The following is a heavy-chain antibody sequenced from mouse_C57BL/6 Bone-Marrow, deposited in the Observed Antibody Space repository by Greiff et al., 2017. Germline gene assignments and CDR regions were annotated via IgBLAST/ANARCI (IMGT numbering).Heavy chain of an antibody. J-gene: IGHJ1*03. V-gene: IGHV1-26*01. Sequence: EVQLQQSGPELVKPGASVKISCKASGYKFTDYYMNWVKQSHGKSLEWIGDINPNNGGTSYNQKFKGKATLTVDKSSSTAYMELRSLTSEDSAVYYCARNYYGSDWYFDVWGTGTTVTVSS. CDR2: INPNNGGT. CDR1: GYKFTDYY. CDR3: ARNYYGSDWYFDV. D-gene: IGHD1-1*01.